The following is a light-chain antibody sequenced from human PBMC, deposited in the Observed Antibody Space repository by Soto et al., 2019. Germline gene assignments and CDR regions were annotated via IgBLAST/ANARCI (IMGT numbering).Light chain of an antibody. CDR1: QSVSSY. Sequence: EIVWTQSPATLSLSPGEIATLSCRASQSVSSYLAWYQQKPGQAPRLLIYDASNRATGVQARFSGSGSGTDFTLAISSLEPEDFAVYYCQQRSNWPLTFGGGTKVEIK. CDR2: DAS. V-gene: IGKV3-11*01. J-gene: IGKJ4*01. CDR3: QQRSNWPLT.